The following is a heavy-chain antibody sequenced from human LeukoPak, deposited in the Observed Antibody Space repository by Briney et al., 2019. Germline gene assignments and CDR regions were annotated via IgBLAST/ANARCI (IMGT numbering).Heavy chain of an antibody. CDR3: ARAGLHL. CDR1: EFSCSSYE. D-gene: IGHD2-15*01. V-gene: IGHV3-48*03. Sequence: GGSLRLASAETEFSCSSYEMNWVRQAPGKGLEWVSYISRSDNTIHYADSVKGRFTISRDNAKNSLYLQMNSLRAEDTAVYYCARAGLHLWGQGTLVTVSS. J-gene: IGHJ5*02. CDR2: ISRSDNTI.